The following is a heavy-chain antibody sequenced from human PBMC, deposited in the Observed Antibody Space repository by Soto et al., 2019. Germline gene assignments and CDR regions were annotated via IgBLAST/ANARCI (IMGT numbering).Heavy chain of an antibody. CDR3: ARGPRPSSAGTGAY. CDR1: GFDSSYYW. D-gene: IGHD1-1*01. V-gene: IGHV3-74*01. Sequence: GGSLRLSCALSGFDSSYYWMQWFRQSPGKGLEWVSRIDPDGTTTNYADSVKGRFSVSRDNAKKAIYLQMNSLTADDTALYYCARGPRPSSAGTGAYWGQGTLVTVSS. CDR2: IDPDGTTT. J-gene: IGHJ1*01.